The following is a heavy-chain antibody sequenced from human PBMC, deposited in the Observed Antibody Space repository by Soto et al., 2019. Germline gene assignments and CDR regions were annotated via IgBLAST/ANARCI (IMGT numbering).Heavy chain of an antibody. D-gene: IGHD3-22*01. Sequence: PSETLSLTCAVYGGSFSGYYWSWIRQPPGKGLEWIGIIYYSGSTYYNPSLKSRVTISVDTSKNQFSLKLSSVTAADTAVYYCARRRITMIVGGGFDPWGQGTLVTVSS. CDR2: IYYSGST. CDR3: ARRRITMIVGGGFDP. CDR1: GGSFSGYY. V-gene: IGHV4-34*01. J-gene: IGHJ5*02.